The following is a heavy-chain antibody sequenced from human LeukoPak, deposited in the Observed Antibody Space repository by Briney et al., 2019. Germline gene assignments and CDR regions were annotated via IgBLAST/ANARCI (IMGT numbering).Heavy chain of an antibody. CDR3: ARDPRGSWTHVTRPLGREQPNYYGMDV. CDR1: GFTFSDYY. J-gene: IGHJ6*02. V-gene: IGHV3-11*04. CDR2: ISSSGSTI. D-gene: IGHD6-13*01. Sequence: NPGGSLRLSCAASGFTFSDYYMSWIRQAPGKGLEWVSYISSSGSTIYYADSVKGRFTISRDDAKNSLYLQMNSLRAEDTAVYYCARDPRGSWTHVTRPLGREQPNYYGMDVWGQGTTVTVSS.